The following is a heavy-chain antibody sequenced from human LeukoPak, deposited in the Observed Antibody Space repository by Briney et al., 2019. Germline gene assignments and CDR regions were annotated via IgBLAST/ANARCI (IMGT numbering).Heavy chain of an antibody. CDR1: GGPIGSYY. Sequence: SETLFLTCTVSGGPIGSYYWSWIRQPPGKGLEWIGYIYYDGTTNYNPSLKSRVMMLVDTSKSHFSLKLTSVTAADTAVYYCAGSGDYGTFAYWGQGILVTVSS. CDR2: IYYDGTT. CDR3: AGSGDYGTFAY. J-gene: IGHJ4*02. V-gene: IGHV4-59*01. D-gene: IGHD4-17*01.